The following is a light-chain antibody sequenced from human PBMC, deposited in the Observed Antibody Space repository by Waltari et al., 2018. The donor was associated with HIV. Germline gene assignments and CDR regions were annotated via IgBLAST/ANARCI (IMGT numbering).Light chain of an antibody. J-gene: IGLJ2*01. V-gene: IGLV3-25*03. CDR2: RDD. CDR3: QSRDISGTHVV. CDR1: VLSNQY. Sequence: SHGLTQPPSVSVSPGQTAEITCSGDVLSNQYAFWYQHKAGQAPVILIYRDDERPSEVPERFSGSSSGATFALTISGVQAEDEADYYCQSRDISGTHVVFGGGTKLTVL.